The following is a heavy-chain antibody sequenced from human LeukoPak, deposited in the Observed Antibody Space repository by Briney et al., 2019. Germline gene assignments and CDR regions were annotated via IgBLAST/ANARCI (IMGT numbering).Heavy chain of an antibody. CDR1: GFTLSDHY. Sequence: GGSLRLSCAASGFTLSDHYMDWVRQAPGKGLEWVGRTRNKANSYSTEYAASVKGRFTISRDESKNSLYLQVNSLKTEDTAVYYCGRSRAGAIDYWGQGTLVTVSS. CDR3: GRSRAGAIDY. V-gene: IGHV3-72*01. D-gene: IGHD1-26*01. CDR2: TRNKANSYST. J-gene: IGHJ4*02.